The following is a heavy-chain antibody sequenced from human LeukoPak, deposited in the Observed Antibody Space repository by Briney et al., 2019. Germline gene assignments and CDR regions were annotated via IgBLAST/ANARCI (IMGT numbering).Heavy chain of an antibody. J-gene: IGHJ6*02. CDR3: AREGRLEPTLNYYYYYGMDV. CDR2: ISAYNGNT. Sequence: ASVKVSCKASGYTFTSYGISWVRQAPGQGLEWMGWISAYNGNTNYAQKLQGRVTMTTDTSTSTAYMELRSLRSDDTAVYYCAREGRLEPTLNYYYYYGMDVWGQGTTVTVSS. D-gene: IGHD1-1*01. V-gene: IGHV1-18*01. CDR1: GYTFTSYG.